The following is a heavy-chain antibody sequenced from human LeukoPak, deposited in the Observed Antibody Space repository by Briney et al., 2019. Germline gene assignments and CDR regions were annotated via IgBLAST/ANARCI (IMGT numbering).Heavy chain of an antibody. CDR2: IKQDGSDK. CDR3: ARGGGHLDC. CDR1: GFSFSSYW. D-gene: IGHD4-23*01. V-gene: IGHV3-7*03. J-gene: IGHJ4*02. Sequence: GGSLRLSCAASGFSFSSYWMSWVRQDPGKGLEWVANIKQDGSDKYYLTSVRGRFTISRDNAKNSLFLQMNSLRVEDTAVYYCARGGGHLDCWGQGTLVTVSS.